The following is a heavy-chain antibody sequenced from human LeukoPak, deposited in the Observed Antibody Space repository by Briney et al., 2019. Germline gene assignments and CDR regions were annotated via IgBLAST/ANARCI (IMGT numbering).Heavy chain of an antibody. D-gene: IGHD3-22*01. Sequence: GGSLRLSCAASGFTFSSYAMSWVRQAPGKGLEWVSAISGSGGSTYYADSVKGRFTISRDNSKNTLYLQMNSLRAEDTAVYYCARSRQFYYDSSGYSDYWGQGTLVTVPS. J-gene: IGHJ4*02. V-gene: IGHV3-23*01. CDR3: ARSRQFYYDSSGYSDY. CDR1: GFTFSSYA. CDR2: ISGSGGST.